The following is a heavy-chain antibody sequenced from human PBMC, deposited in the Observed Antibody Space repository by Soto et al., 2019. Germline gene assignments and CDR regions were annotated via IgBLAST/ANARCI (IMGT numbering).Heavy chain of an antibody. CDR3: AKVEVATILAPIDY. V-gene: IGHV3-23*01. J-gene: IGHJ4*02. D-gene: IGHD5-12*01. Sequence: VQLLESGGGLVQPGGSLRLSCAASGFTFSSYAMSWVRQAPGKGLEWVSGISGSGGSTYYADSVKGRFTISRDNSKNTLDLQMNSLRAEDTAIYYCAKVEVATILAPIDYWGQGTLVTVSS. CDR2: ISGSGGST. CDR1: GFTFSSYA.